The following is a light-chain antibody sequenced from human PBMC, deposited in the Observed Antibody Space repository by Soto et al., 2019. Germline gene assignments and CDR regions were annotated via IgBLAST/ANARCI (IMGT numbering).Light chain of an antibody. CDR1: QSVLYSSNNKNY. Sequence: DIVMTQSPDSLAVSLGERATINCKSSQSVLYSSNNKNYLAWYQQKPGQPPMLLISWASTRESGVPDRFSGSGSGTEFTLTISSLQAVDVAVYYCHQYYSTPYTFGQGTKLEIK. CDR2: WAS. J-gene: IGKJ2*01. V-gene: IGKV4-1*01. CDR3: HQYYSTPYT.